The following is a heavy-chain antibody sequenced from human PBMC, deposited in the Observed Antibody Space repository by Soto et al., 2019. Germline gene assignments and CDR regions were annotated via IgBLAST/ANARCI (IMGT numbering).Heavy chain of an antibody. CDR2: IFYSGIA. CDR3: ARAHTTVTTGGWFDP. D-gene: IGHD4-17*01. J-gene: IGHJ5*02. Sequence: QVQLQDSGPGLVKPSQTLSLTCTVSADSISRGDYYWSWIRQPPGKGLEWIGYIFYSGIAYYNPSRRGRVTISIDTSKNQFSLKVNSVTAADTAVYYCARAHTTVTTGGWFDPWGQGTLVTVSS. CDR1: ADSISRGDYY. V-gene: IGHV4-30-4*01.